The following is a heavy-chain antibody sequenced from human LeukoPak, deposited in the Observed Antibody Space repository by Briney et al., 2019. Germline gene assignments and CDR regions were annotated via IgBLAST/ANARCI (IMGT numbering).Heavy chain of an antibody. V-gene: IGHV4-4*07. CDR1: GGSISSYY. D-gene: IGHD3-22*01. Sequence: SETLSLTCTVSGGSISSYYWSWIRQPTGKGLEWIGRIYTSGSTNYNPSLKSRVTMSVDTSKNQFSLKLSSVTAADTAVYYCAKERIVVVITTDAFDIWGQGTMVTVSS. CDR3: AKERIVVVITTDAFDI. J-gene: IGHJ3*02. CDR2: IYTSGST.